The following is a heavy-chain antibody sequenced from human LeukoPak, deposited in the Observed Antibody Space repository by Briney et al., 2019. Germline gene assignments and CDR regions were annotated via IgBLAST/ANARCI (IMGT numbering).Heavy chain of an antibody. V-gene: IGHV4-59*12. Sequence: SETLSLTCTVSGGSISSYYWSWIRQPPGKGLEWIGYIYYSGSTNYNPSLKSRVTISVDTSKNQFSLRLSSVTAADTAVYYCAAWSGTYFEHFQHWGQGTLVTVSS. D-gene: IGHD1-26*01. CDR1: GGSISSYY. CDR3: AAWSGTYFEHFQH. J-gene: IGHJ1*01. CDR2: IYYSGST.